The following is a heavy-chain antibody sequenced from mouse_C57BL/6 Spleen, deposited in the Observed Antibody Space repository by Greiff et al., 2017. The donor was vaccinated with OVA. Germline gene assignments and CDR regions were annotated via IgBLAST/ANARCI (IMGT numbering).Heavy chain of an antibody. Sequence: EVQGVESGGGLVKPGGSLKLSCAASGFTFSSYAMSWVRQTPEKRLEWVATISDGGSYTYYPDNVKGRFTISRDNAKNNLYLQMSHLKSEDTAMYYCAREKGGSSYDWYFDVWGTGTTVTVSS. D-gene: IGHD1-1*01. V-gene: IGHV5-4*01. CDR3: AREKGGSSYDWYFDV. CDR2: ISDGGSYT. CDR1: GFTFSSYA. J-gene: IGHJ1*03.